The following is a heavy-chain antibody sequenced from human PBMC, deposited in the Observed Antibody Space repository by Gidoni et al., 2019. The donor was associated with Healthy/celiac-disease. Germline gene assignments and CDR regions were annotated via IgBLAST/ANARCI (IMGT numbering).Heavy chain of an antibody. Sequence: QVQLQESGPGLVKLSETLSLTCTVSGYSISSGYYWGWIRQPPGKGLEWIGSIYHSGSTYYNPSLKSRVTISVDTSKNQFSLKLSSVTAADTAVYYCAREEYYYGSGSYWDYWGQGTLVTVSS. V-gene: IGHV4-38-2*02. CDR1: GYSISSGYY. CDR3: AREEYYYGSGSYWDY. CDR2: IYHSGST. J-gene: IGHJ4*02. D-gene: IGHD3-10*01.